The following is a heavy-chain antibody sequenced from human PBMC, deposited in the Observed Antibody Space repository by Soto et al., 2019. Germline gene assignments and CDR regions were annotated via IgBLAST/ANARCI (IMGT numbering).Heavy chain of an antibody. J-gene: IGHJ4*02. CDR2: MNPNSGDT. D-gene: IGHD1-1*01. CDR3: ARVGGNWNDDYFDY. CDR1: GYSFTNYD. Sequence: QVQLVQSGAEVKKPGASVKVSCKASGYSFTNYDINWVRQATGQGPEWMGWMNPNSGDTGYAQNFQGRVTMTRDTSIRTAYMKLSSLRSEDTAVYYCARVGGNWNDDYFDYWGQGTLVTVSS. V-gene: IGHV1-8*01.